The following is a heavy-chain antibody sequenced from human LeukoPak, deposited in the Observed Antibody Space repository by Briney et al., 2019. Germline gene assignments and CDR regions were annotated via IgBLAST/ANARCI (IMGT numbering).Heavy chain of an antibody. J-gene: IGHJ6*02. CDR1: GYTFTSYA. V-gene: IGHV1-3*01. Sequence: GASVKVSCKASGYTFTSYAMHWVRQAPGQRLEWMGWINAGNGNTKYSQKFQGRVTITRDTSASTAYMELSSLRSEDTAVYYCASSGGVKAAGNSYYYYGMDVWGQGTTVTVSS. CDR3: ASSGGVKAAGNSYYYYGMDV. D-gene: IGHD6-13*01. CDR2: INAGNGNT.